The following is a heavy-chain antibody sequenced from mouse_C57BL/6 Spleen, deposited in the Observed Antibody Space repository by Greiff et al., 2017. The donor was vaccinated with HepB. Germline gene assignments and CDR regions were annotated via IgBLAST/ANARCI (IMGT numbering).Heavy chain of an antibody. CDR2: IYPSDSET. D-gene: IGHD2-4*01. J-gene: IGHJ1*03. V-gene: IGHV1-61*01. CDR1: GYTFTSYW. Sequence: QVQLQQPGAELVRPGSSVKLSCKASGYTFTSYWMDWVKQRPGQGLEWIGNIYPSDSETHYNQKFKDKATLTVDKSSSTVYMELSRLTSEDSAVYFCARSRLYYDYEGYFDVWGTGTTVTVSS. CDR3: ARSRLYYDYEGYFDV.